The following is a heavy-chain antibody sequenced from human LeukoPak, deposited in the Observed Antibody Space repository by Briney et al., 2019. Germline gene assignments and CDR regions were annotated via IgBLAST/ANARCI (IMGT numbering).Heavy chain of an antibody. J-gene: IGHJ4*02. D-gene: IGHD3-3*01. CDR3: ARSIVDRITIFGVVIPQSFDY. Sequence: PSETLSLTCTVSGGSISSYYWSWIRQPPGKGLEWIGNIYYSGSTNYNPSLKSRVTISVDTSKNQFSLKLSSVTAADTAVYYCARSIVDRITIFGVVIPQSFDYWGQGTLVTVSS. CDR1: GGSISSYY. CDR2: IYYSGST. V-gene: IGHV4-59*08.